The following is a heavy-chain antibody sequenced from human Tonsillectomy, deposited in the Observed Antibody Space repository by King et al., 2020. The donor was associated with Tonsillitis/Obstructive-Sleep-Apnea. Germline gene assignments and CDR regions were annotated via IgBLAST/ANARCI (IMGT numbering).Heavy chain of an antibody. CDR2: IIPMLGTA. V-gene: IGHV1-69*12. CDR1: GGTFSSFA. Sequence: QLVQSGAEVKKPGSSVKVSCKASGGTFSSFAISWVRQAPGQGLEWMGGIIPMLGTANYAQKFQGRVTLTADESTRTAYMELSSMRSEDTAFYYCAKGIPAACTTDPAFFHYWGQGTLITVSS. CDR3: AKGIPAACTTDPAFFHY. D-gene: IGHD6-13*01. J-gene: IGHJ4*02.